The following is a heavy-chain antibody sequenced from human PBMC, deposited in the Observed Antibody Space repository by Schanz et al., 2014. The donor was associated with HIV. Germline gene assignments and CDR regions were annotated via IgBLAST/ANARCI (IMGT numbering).Heavy chain of an antibody. Sequence: VQLLESGGGLVQPGGSLRLSCAASGFTFSKYAMSWVRQAPGKGLEWVAAMWYDESHKGYADSVKGRFTISRDNSKNTLYLEMNSLRPEDTAVYYCAREPNVVVPVPLGMDVWGLGTTVIVSS. CDR3: AREPNVVVPVPLGMDV. D-gene: IGHD2-2*01. J-gene: IGHJ6*02. CDR1: GFTFSKYA. CDR2: MWYDESHK. V-gene: IGHV3-33*08.